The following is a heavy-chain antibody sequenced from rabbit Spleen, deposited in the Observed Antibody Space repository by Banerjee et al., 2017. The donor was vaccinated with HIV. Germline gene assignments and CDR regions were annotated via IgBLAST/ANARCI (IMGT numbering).Heavy chain of an antibody. CDR2: IDPIFGGT. J-gene: IGHJ4*01. V-gene: IGHV1S47*01. CDR3: VRNSGWGVSYFTL. D-gene: IGHD4-1*01. CDR1: GFDFSRFG. Sequence: QEQLGESGGGLVQPGGSLTLSCKAPGFDFSRFGVSWVRQAPGKGLEWFGYIDPIFGGTYYACWVNGRFSISSYNAQNTLFLQLNSLTVADTASYFCVRNSGWGVSYFTLWGPGTLVTVS.